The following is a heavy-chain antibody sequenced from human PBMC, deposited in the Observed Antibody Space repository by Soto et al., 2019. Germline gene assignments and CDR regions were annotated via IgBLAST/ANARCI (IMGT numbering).Heavy chain of an antibody. CDR1: GYSFTSYW. D-gene: IGHD6-13*01. Sequence: PGESLKISCKGSGYSFTSYWISWVRQMPGKGLEWMGRIDPSDSYTNYSPSFQGHVTISADKSISTAYLQWSSLKASDTAMYYCARHQRAAAINYYYYGMDVWGQGTTVTVSS. J-gene: IGHJ6*02. V-gene: IGHV5-10-1*01. CDR3: ARHQRAAAINYYYYGMDV. CDR2: IDPSDSYT.